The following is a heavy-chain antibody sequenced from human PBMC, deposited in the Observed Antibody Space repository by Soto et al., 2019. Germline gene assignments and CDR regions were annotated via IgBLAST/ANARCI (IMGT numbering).Heavy chain of an antibody. Sequence: SVKVSCKASGGTFSSHAISWVRQAPGQGLEWMGGIIPIFGTANYAQKFQGRVTITADESTSTAYMELSSLRSEDTAVYYCARDRREYCSGGSCRPYYFDYWGQGTLVTVSS. D-gene: IGHD2-15*01. J-gene: IGHJ4*02. V-gene: IGHV1-69*13. CDR2: IIPIFGTA. CDR3: ARDRREYCSGGSCRPYYFDY. CDR1: GGTFSSHA.